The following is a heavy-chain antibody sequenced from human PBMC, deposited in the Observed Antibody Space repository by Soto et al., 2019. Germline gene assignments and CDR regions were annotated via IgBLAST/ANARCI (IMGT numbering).Heavy chain of an antibody. J-gene: IGHJ6*02. D-gene: IGHD4-17*01. V-gene: IGHV3-33*01. Sequence: GGSLRLSCAASGFTFSSYGMHWVRQAPGKGLEWVAVIWYDGSNKYYADSVKGRFTISRDNSKNTLYLQMNSLRAEDTAVYYCAREDGDYNYYYGMDVWGQGTTVTVSS. CDR3: AREDGDYNYYYGMDV. CDR1: GFTFSSYG. CDR2: IWYDGSNK.